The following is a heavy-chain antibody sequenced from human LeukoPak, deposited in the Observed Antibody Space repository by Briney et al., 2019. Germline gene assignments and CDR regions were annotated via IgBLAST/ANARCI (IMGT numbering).Heavy chain of an antibody. CDR3: ARRVRIVATIKGGWFDP. J-gene: IGHJ5*02. V-gene: IGHV4-39*01. Sequence: SETPSLTCTVSGGSISSSSYYWGWIRQPPGKGLEWIGIIYYSGSTYYNPSLKSRVTISVDTSKNQFSLKLSSVTAADTAVYYCARRVRIVATIKGGWFDPWGQGTLVTVSS. CDR1: GGSISSSSYY. D-gene: IGHD5-12*01. CDR2: IYYSGST.